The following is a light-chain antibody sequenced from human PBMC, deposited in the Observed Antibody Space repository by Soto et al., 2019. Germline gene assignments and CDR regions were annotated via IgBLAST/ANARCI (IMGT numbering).Light chain of an antibody. CDR3: SSYKSSSTYV. V-gene: IGLV2-18*02. CDR1: SSDVGSYNR. J-gene: IGLJ1*01. Sequence: QSVLTQPPSVSGSPGQGLTISCTGTSSDVGSYNRVSWYQQPPGTAPKLMIYEVSNRPSGVPDRFSGSKSDNTASLTISGLQAEDEADYYCSSYKSSSTYVFGPGTKVTV. CDR2: EVS.